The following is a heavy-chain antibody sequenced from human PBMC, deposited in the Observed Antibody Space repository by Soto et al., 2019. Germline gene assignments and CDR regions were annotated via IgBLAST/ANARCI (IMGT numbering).Heavy chain of an antibody. CDR1: GYRFTTHG. CDR3: ARAYSSMYYSLRRAFAL. V-gene: IGHV1-18*01. CDR2: ISGHNGET. J-gene: IGHJ3*01. D-gene: IGHD6-13*01. Sequence: ASVKVSCKTSGYRFTTHGISWVRQAPGQGLEWMGWISGHNGETKYAQKFQGRVTFTTDSSTSTSSMELRSLQSDDTGVYFCARAYSSMYYSLRRAFALCGPGTVVTFSS.